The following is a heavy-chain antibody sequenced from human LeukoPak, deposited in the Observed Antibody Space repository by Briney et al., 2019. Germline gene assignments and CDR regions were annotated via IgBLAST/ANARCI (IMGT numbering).Heavy chain of an antibody. D-gene: IGHD3-9*01. V-gene: IGHV4-59*01. CDR2: IYYSGST. CDR1: GGSFSGYY. Sequence: SETLSLTCAVYGGSFSGYYWSWIRQPPGKGLEWIGYIYYSGSTNYNPSLKSRVTISVDTSKNQFSPKLSSVTAADTAVYYCARVQESQIDYYFDYWGQGTLVTVSS. J-gene: IGHJ4*02. CDR3: ARVQESQIDYYFDY.